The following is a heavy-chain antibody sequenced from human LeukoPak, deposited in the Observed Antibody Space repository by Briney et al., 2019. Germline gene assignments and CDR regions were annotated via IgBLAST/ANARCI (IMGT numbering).Heavy chain of an antibody. J-gene: IGHJ4*02. CDR2: INHIGST. V-gene: IGHV4-34*01. CDR3: ARGPATGTDY. Sequence: PSETLSLTCAVYGGSFSGYYWSWIRQPPGKGLEWIGEINHIGSTNYNPSLKSRVTISVDTSKNQFSLKLSSVTAADTAVYYCARGPATGTDYWGQGTLVTVSS. D-gene: IGHD3-9*01. CDR1: GGSFSGYY.